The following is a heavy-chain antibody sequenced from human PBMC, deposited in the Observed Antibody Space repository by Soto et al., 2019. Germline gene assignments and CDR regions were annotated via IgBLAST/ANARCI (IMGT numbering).Heavy chain of an antibody. J-gene: IGHJ4*02. CDR3: ARGVTMVRGVIHTPYFDY. CDR2: IYYSGST. V-gene: IGHV4-31*03. D-gene: IGHD3-10*01. CDR1: GGSISSGGYY. Sequence: QVQLQESGPGLVKPSQTLSLTCTVSGGSISSGGYYWSWIRQHSGKGLEWIGYIYYSGSTYYNPSLKSRVTKSVDSTKNQFSLKLSSVTAADTAVYYCARGVTMVRGVIHTPYFDYWGQGTLVTVSS.